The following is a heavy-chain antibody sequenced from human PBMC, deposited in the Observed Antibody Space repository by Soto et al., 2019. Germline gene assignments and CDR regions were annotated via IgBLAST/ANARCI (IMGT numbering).Heavy chain of an antibody. CDR2: IRSKANSYAT. CDR3: TSFCEHFEW. Sequence: GGSLGLSCAASGFTFSGSAMHWVRQASGKGLEWVGRIRSKANSYATAYAAAVKGRFTISRDDSKNTAYLQMNSLKTEDTAVYYCTSFCEHFEWWGPGARVPVSS. J-gene: IGHJ4*02. D-gene: IGHD3-9*01. V-gene: IGHV3-73*01. CDR1: GFTFSGSA.